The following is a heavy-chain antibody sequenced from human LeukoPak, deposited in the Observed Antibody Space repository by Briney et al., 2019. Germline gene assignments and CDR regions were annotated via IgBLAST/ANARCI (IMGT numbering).Heavy chain of an antibody. V-gene: IGHV5-51*01. CDR2: IYPGDSDT. Sequence: GESLKISCKGSGCSFASYWIGWVRQMPGKGLEWMGIIYPGDSDTRYSPSFQGQVTISADKSISTAYLQWSSLKASDTAMYYCARHESCSNGVCYQINSWGQGTLVTVSS. D-gene: IGHD2-8*01. CDR3: ARHESCSNGVCYQINS. J-gene: IGHJ4*02. CDR1: GCSFASYW.